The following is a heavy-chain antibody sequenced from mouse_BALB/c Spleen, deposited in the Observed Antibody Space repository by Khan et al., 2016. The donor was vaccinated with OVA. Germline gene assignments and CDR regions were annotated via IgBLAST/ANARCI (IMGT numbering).Heavy chain of an antibody. V-gene: IGHV1S136*01. Sequence: MQLEESGPELVKPGASVKMSCKASGYTFISYVMHWVKKKPGQGIEWIGYINHYNDGTKYNEKFKGKATLTSDKSYSTANMEISSLTSEDSAVSYCARKDYYYYCSFDVWGSGTIVTVSS. CDR1: GYTFISYV. CDR2: INHYNDGT. J-gene: IGHJ1*01. CDR3: ARKDYYYYCSFDV. D-gene: IGHD1-1*01.